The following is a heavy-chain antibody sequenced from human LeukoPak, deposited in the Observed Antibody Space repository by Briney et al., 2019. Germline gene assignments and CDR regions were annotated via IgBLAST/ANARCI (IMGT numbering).Heavy chain of an antibody. CDR1: GFTFSRYA. CDR3: AKHLGELSLPLES. J-gene: IGHJ4*02. Sequence: GGSLRLSCAASGFTFSRYAMSWVRQAPGKGLKWVSGISGSGYSTYYADSVKGRFTISRDNSNITLYLQMNSLRAEDTALYHCAKHLGELSLPLESWGQGTLVTVSS. CDR2: ISGSGYST. D-gene: IGHD3-16*02. V-gene: IGHV3-23*01.